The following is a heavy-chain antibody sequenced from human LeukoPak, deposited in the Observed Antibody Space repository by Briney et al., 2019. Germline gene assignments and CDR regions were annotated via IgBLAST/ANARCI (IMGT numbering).Heavy chain of an antibody. CDR3: ARATPGGLLYFGV. D-gene: IGHD3-10*01. CDR2: VHHSGNT. V-gene: IGHV4-38-2*02. Sequence: PSETLSLTCTLSGYSIISAYCWGWIRQPPGKGLEWIGCVHHSGNTYYNPSLKSRVTMSLDTSKSQFSLHLRSATAADTAVYYCARATPGGLLYFGVGGQGTLVTVSS. J-gene: IGHJ4*02. CDR1: GYSIISAYC.